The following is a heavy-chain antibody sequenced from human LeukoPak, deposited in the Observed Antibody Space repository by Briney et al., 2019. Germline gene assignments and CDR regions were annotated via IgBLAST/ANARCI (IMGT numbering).Heavy chain of an antibody. CDR1: GGSFSGYY. CDR3: ARVRFRYFDL. V-gene: IGHV4-34*01. CDR2: INHSGST. J-gene: IGHJ2*01. Sequence: SETLSLTCAVYGGSFSGYYWSWIRQPPGKGLEWIGEINHSGSTNYNPSLESRVTISVDTSKNQFSLKLSSVTAADTAVYYCARVRFRYFDLWGRGTLVTVSS. D-gene: IGHD3-3*01.